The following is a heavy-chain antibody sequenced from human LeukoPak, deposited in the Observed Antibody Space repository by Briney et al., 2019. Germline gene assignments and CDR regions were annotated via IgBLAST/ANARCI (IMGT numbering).Heavy chain of an antibody. CDR3: AKDRYSGLNTIDY. Sequence: PGGSLRLSCAASGVTVSDAWMSWVRQAPGKGLEWVAVISYDGSYKFYADSVKGRFTISRDNSKSTLYLQMNSLRAEDTAVYYCAKDRYSGLNTIDYWGQGTLVTVSS. J-gene: IGHJ4*02. CDR2: ISYDGSYK. CDR1: GVTVSDAW. V-gene: IGHV3-30*18. D-gene: IGHD6-13*01.